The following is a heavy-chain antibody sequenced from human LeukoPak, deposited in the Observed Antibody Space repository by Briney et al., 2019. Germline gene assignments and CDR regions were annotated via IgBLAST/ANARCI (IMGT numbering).Heavy chain of an antibody. Sequence: SETLSLTCTVSGGSISIRDYYWGWIRQPPGKGLEWVASIYYTGSTYYSPSLRSRATMSVDTSKKQFSLELSAVTAADTAFYYCARVVYYYDVSGYSFDLWGRGTLVAVSS. D-gene: IGHD3-22*01. V-gene: IGHV4-39*01. CDR2: IYYTGST. CDR3: ARVVYYYDVSGYSFDL. J-gene: IGHJ2*01. CDR1: GGSISIRDYY.